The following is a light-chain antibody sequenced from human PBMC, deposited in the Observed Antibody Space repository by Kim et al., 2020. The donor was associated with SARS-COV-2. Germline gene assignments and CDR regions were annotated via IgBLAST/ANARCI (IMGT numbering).Light chain of an antibody. CDR1: QDISHY. J-gene: IGKJ4*01. V-gene: IGKV1-16*02. Sequence: ASEGDRVTITWRASQDISHYLAWFQQQPVKAPKSLIHAASVLQSGVPSKFSGSGSGTDFTLTISSLQPEDFATYYCQQYYSYPQTFGGGTKVDIK. CDR3: QQYYSYPQT. CDR2: AAS.